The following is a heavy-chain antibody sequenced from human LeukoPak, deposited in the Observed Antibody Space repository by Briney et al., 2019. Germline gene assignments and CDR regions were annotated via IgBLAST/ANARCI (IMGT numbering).Heavy chain of an antibody. D-gene: IGHD1-1*01. CDR1: GFPFRDYA. V-gene: IGHV3-64*01. CDR3: ARSPPGRTNWNYYDY. J-gene: IGHJ4*02. CDR2: IGPIGVYT. Sequence: GSLRLSCSASGFPFRDYALHWVRQAPGKGMEFFSVIGPIGVYTYYANSVKGRFTISRDNSKSTVSLQMGSLRDEDMAVYYCARSPPGRTNWNYYDYWGRGTLVTVSS.